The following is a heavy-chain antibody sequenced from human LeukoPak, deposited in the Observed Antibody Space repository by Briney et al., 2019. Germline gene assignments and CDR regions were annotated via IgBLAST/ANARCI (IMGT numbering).Heavy chain of an antibody. CDR2: ISGSGGST. J-gene: IGHJ4*02. V-gene: IGHV3-23*01. CDR3: AKCGHLGHYFDY. D-gene: IGHD2-21*01. Sequence: GGSLRLSCAASGFTFSTYAMSWVRQAPGKGLEWVSVISGSGGSTYYADSVKGRFTISRDNSKNTLYLQMNSLRADDTAIYYCAKCGHLGHYFDYWGQGILATVSS. CDR1: GFTFSTYA.